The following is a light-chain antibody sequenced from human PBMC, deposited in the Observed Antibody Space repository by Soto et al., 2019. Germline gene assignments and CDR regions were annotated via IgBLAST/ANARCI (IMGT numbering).Light chain of an antibody. V-gene: IGKV3-20*01. J-gene: IGKJ2*01. Sequence: EIVLTQSPGTLSLSPGERATLSCRASQSVSSSYLAWYQQKPGQAPRLLIYGASSRATGIPDRFSGSGSGTDFTLTISRLEPEDFAVYYCQHHNALFGQGTKVDIK. CDR1: QSVSSSY. CDR3: QHHNAL. CDR2: GAS.